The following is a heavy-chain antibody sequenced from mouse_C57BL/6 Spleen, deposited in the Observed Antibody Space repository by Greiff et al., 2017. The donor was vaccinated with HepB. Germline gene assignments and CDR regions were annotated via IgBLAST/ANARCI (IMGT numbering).Heavy chain of an antibody. CDR3: ARSDYGSRLYYYAMDY. V-gene: IGHV1-72*01. J-gene: IGHJ4*01. D-gene: IGHD1-1*01. Sequence: QVQLQQSGAELVKPGASVKLSCKASGYTFTSYWMHWVKQRPGRGLEWIGRIDPNSGGTKYNEKFKSKATLTVDKPSSTAYMQLSSLTSEDSAVYYCARSDYGSRLYYYAMDYWGQGTSVTVSS. CDR2: IDPNSGGT. CDR1: GYTFTSYW.